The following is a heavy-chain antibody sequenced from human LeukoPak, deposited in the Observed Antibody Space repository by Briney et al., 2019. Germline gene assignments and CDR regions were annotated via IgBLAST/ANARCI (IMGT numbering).Heavy chain of an antibody. CDR3: ARSNYHGSGSYPEV. J-gene: IGHJ6*02. V-gene: IGHV3-30-3*01. CDR1: GFTFGSYA. CDR2: ISYDGSNK. D-gene: IGHD3-10*01. Sequence: GGSLRLSCAASGFTFGSYAMYWVRQAPGKGLEWVAVISYDGSNKYYADSVKGRFTISRDNSKSTLWLQMSSLRAEDTAVYYCARSNYHGSGSYPEVWGQGTTVTVSS.